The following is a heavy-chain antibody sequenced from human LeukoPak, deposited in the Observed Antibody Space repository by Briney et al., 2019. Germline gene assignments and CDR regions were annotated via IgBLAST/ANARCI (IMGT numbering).Heavy chain of an antibody. Sequence: ASVKVSCKASGYTFTGYYMHWVRQAPRQGLEWMLWINPNSGGTNYAQKFQGRVTMTRDTSISTAYMELSRLRSDDTAVYYCARAEYGSGSYHPDYWGQGTLVTVSS. J-gene: IGHJ4*02. CDR1: GYTFTGYY. D-gene: IGHD3-10*01. CDR3: ARAEYGSGSYHPDY. V-gene: IGHV1-2*02. CDR2: INPNSGGT.